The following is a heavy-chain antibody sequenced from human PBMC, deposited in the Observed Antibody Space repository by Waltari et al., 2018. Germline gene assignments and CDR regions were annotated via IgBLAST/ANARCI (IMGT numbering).Heavy chain of an antibody. D-gene: IGHD3-3*01. CDR3: ARDLFLPSWSGFIDGFDI. CDR2: VSASAKT. J-gene: IGHJ3*02. CDR1: GGSINTFL. V-gene: IGHV4-4*07. Sequence: HLHYSFPLLLKPSETLSLTCSVSGGSINTFLWNWIRQPAGKGPEWIGRVSASAKTNYNPSLKSRVTMSVHTSKNQFTLKLSSVPAADTAVYYCARDLFLPSWSGFIDGFDIWGRGTVVTVSS.